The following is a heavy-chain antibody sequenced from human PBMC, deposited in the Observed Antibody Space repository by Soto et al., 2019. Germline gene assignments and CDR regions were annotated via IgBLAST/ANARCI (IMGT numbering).Heavy chain of an antibody. CDR2: ISGSGGST. CDR3: AKEGVEDLVVITIDY. V-gene: IGHV3-23*01. CDR1: GFTFSSYA. D-gene: IGHD3-22*01. Sequence: GGSLRLSCAASGFTFSSYAMSWVRQAPGKGLEWVSAISGSGGSTYYADSVKGRFTISRDNSKNTLYLQMNSLRAEDAAVYYCAKEGVEDLVVITIDYWGQGTLVTVSS. J-gene: IGHJ4*02.